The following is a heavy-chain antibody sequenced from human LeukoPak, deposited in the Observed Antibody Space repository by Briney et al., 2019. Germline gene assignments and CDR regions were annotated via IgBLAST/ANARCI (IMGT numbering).Heavy chain of an antibody. Sequence: ASVKVSCKASGYTFTGYYMHWVRQAPGQGLEWMGWINPNSGGTNYAQKFQGRVTMTRDTSISTAYMELSRLRSDDTAVCYCARVKGSYEAVTGWGQGTLVTVSS. J-gene: IGHJ4*02. D-gene: IGHD5-18*01. CDR2: INPNSGGT. CDR1: GYTFTGYY. V-gene: IGHV1-2*02. CDR3: ARVKGSYEAVTG.